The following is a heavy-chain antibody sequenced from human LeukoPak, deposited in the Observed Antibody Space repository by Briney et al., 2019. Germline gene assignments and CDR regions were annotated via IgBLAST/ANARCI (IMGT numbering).Heavy chain of an antibody. CDR1: GFTFSNYA. CDR2: ISDSGSNT. Sequence: PGASLRLSCAASGFTFSNYAMTWVRQAPGKGLEWVSGISDSGSNTYYADSAKGRFTISRDNSKNTLYLQMNSLRTEDTAVYYCAKVTTWYSDRWGRGSLVTISS. CDR3: AKVTTWYSDR. V-gene: IGHV3-23*01. J-gene: IGHJ2*01. D-gene: IGHD1-14*01.